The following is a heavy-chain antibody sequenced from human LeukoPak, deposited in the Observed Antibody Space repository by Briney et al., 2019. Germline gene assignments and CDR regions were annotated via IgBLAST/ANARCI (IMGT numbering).Heavy chain of an antibody. D-gene: IGHD2-2*01. CDR3: AKDGIIVVVPAANNWFDP. Sequence: GGSLRLSCAASGFTFSSYAMSWVRQAPGKGLEWVSAISGSGGSTYYADSVKGRFTISRDNSKNTLYLQMNSLRAEDTAVYYCAKDGIIVVVPAANNWFDPWGQGTLVTVSS. CDR2: ISGSGGST. V-gene: IGHV3-23*01. CDR1: GFTFSSYA. J-gene: IGHJ5*02.